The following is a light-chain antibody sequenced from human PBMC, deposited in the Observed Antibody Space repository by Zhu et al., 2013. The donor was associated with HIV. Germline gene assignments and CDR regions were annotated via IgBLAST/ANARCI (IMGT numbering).Light chain of an antibody. CDR1: SSNIGAGYD. V-gene: IGLV1-40*01. Sequence: QSVLTQPPSVSAAPGQKVTISCTGSSSNIGAGYDVHWYQQLPGTAPKLLIYGNTNRPSGVPDRFSGSKSGTSASLAITGLQADDEADYYCQSYDSTLSGSGVFGGGTKLTVL. CDR3: QSYDSTLSGSGV. CDR2: GNT. J-gene: IGLJ2*01.